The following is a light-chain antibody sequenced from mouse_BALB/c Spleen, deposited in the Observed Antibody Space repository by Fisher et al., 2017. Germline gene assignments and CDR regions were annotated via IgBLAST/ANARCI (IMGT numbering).Light chain of an antibody. CDR1: SSVSY. J-gene: IGKJ2*01. CDR2: STS. CDR3: QQWNYPYT. Sequence: IVLTQSPAIMSASPGEKVTMTCSASSSVSYMYWYQQKPGSSPKLWIYSTSNLASGVPARFSGSGSGTSYSLTISSMEAEDAAIYYCQQWNYPYTFGGGTKLEIK. V-gene: IGKV4-68*01.